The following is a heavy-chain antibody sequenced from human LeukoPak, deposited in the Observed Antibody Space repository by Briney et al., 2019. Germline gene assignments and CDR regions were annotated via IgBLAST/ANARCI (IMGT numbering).Heavy chain of an antibody. D-gene: IGHD1-7*01. J-gene: IGHJ4*02. V-gene: IGHV3-23*01. CDR1: GFIFSGFS. Sequence: PGGSLRLSCAASGFIFSGFSMSWVRQAPGKGLEWVSGISNTGFSTYYADSVKGRFTISRDNSKNTLSLQMNNLRAEDTAVYYCAKTPAGTAFYWGQGALVTVSS. CDR3: AKTPAGTAFY. CDR2: ISNTGFST.